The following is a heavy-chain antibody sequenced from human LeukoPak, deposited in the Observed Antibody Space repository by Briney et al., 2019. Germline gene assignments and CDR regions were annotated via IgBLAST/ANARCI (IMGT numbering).Heavy chain of an antibody. Sequence: ASVKVSCKASGYTFTGYYMHWVRQAPGQGLEWMGWINPNSGGTNYAQKFQGRVTMTRDTSINTAYMDLSSLKASDTAMYYCARLGDGYNHYRAIDYWGQGTLVTVSS. V-gene: IGHV1-2*02. CDR3: ARLGDGYNHYRAIDY. J-gene: IGHJ4*02. CDR1: GYTFTGYY. CDR2: INPNSGGT. D-gene: IGHD5-24*01.